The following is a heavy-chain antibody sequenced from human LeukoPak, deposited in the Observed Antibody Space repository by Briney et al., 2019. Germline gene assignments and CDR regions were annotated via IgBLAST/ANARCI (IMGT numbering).Heavy chain of an antibody. CDR2: TRDDGSKN. J-gene: IGHJ4*02. V-gene: IGHV3-30*02. Sequence: PGGSLTLSCAASGFNFRNYGMHWVRQAPGKGLEWVAYTRDDGSKNWYGESVKGRFTISRDNSKSTLYLQMNSLRGEDTAVYYCANGDCRGGRCSSGAYWGQGTLVTVSS. D-gene: IGHD2-15*01. CDR1: GFNFRNYG. CDR3: ANGDCRGGRCSSGAY.